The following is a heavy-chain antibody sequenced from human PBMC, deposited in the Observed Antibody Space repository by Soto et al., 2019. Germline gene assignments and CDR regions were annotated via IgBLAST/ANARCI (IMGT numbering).Heavy chain of an antibody. CDR2: ISYDGSNK. V-gene: IGHV3-30*18. CDR3: AKGLYGDYDYFDY. Sequence: QVQLVESGGGVVQPGRSLRLSCAASGFTFSSYGMHWVRQAPGKGLEWVAVISYDGSNKYYADSVKGRFTISRDNSKNTLYRQMNSLRAEDTAVYYCAKGLYGDYDYFDYWGQGTLVTVSS. D-gene: IGHD4-17*01. CDR1: GFTFSSYG. J-gene: IGHJ4*02.